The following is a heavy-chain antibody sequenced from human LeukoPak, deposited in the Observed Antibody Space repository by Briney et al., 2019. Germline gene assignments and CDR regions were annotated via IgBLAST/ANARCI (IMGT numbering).Heavy chain of an antibody. V-gene: IGHV4-59*08. Sequence: KPSETLSLTCTVSGGSISSHYWSWIRQAPGMRLEWIGYIYYSGSTKYNPSLKSRVNMSVDTSKNQFSLNLSSMTAADTAVYYCAGREHSSSWGALDIWGQGTMVTVSS. CDR2: IYYSGST. D-gene: IGHD1-26*01. J-gene: IGHJ3*02. CDR1: GGSISSHY. CDR3: AGREHSSSWGALDI.